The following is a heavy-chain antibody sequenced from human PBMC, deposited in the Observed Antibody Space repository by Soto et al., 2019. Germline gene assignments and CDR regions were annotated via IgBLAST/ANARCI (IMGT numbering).Heavy chain of an antibody. Sequence: ASVKVSCKASGYTFTSYDINWVRQATGQGLEWMGWMNPNSGNTGYAQKFQGRVTMTRNTSISTAYMELSSLRSEDTAVYYCAGGGDIVVVVAASGYGMDVWGQGTTVTVSS. V-gene: IGHV1-8*01. CDR3: AGGGDIVVVVAASGYGMDV. CDR1: GYTFTSYD. J-gene: IGHJ6*02. CDR2: MNPNSGNT. D-gene: IGHD2-15*01.